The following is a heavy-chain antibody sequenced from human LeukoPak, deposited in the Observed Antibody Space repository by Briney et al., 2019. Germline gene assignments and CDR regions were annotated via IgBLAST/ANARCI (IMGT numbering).Heavy chain of an antibody. CDR1: GVSISSGGYY. Sequence: SETLSLTCTVSGVSISSGGYYWSWIRQHPGKGLEWIVYIYYSGSTYYNPSLKSRVTISVDTSKNQFSLKLSSVTAADTAVYYCAREHLAYCGGDCHFGTYNWFDPWGQGTLVTVSS. V-gene: IGHV4-31*03. D-gene: IGHD2-21*02. CDR3: AREHLAYCGGDCHFGTYNWFDP. J-gene: IGHJ5*02. CDR2: IYYSGST.